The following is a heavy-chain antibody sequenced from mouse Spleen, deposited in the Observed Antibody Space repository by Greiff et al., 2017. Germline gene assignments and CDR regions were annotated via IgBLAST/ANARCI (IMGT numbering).Heavy chain of an antibody. J-gene: IGHJ2*01. CDR1: GYTFTSYW. CDR2: IDPSDSYT. V-gene: IGHV1-59*01. Sequence: QVQLQQPGAELVRPGTSVKLSCKASGYTFTSYWMHWVKQRPGQGLEWIGVIDPSDSYTNYNQKFKGKATLTVDTSSSTAYMQLSSLTSEDSAVYYCARDYFGSSSFYFDYWGQGTTLPVSS. CDR3: ARDYFGSSSFYFDY. D-gene: IGHD1-1*01.